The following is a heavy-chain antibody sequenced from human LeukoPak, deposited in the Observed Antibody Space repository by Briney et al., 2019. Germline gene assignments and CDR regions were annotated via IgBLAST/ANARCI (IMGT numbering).Heavy chain of an antibody. CDR1: GFTFSSYA. D-gene: IGHD4-17*01. J-gene: IGHJ3*02. CDR3: ASGRVTTKKAFDI. V-gene: IGHV3-66*01. CDR2: IYSGGNT. Sequence: PGGSLRLSCAASGFTFSSYAMSWVRQAPEKGLECVSLIYSGGNTYYADSVKGRFTISRDNSKNTLYLQMNSLRAEDTAVYYCASGRVTTKKAFDIWGQGTMVTVSS.